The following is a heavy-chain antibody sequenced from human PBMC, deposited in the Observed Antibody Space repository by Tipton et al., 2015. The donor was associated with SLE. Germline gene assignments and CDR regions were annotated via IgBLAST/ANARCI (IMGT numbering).Heavy chain of an antibody. D-gene: IGHD4-11*01. V-gene: IGHV4-39*07. CDR2: IYYSGST. Sequence: TLSLTCTVSGGSISSGAYYWNWIRQPPGKGLEWIGSIYYSGSTYYDPSLKSRVTISLDTSKNQFSLKLTSVTAADTAVYYCARSQGGNYIFYSYGMDVWGQGTTVTVSS. CDR1: GGSISSGAYY. J-gene: IGHJ6*02. CDR3: ARSQGGNYIFYSYGMDV.